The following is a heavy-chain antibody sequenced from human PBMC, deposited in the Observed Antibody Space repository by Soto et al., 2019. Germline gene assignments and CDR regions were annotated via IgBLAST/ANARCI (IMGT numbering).Heavy chain of an antibody. V-gene: IGHV1-18*01. CDR1: GYTFNISV. D-gene: IGHD4-17*01. J-gene: IGHJ6*02. Sequence: SVKVASTSSGYTFNISVVSLVRKTPGQGLEWMGWISAYNGNTNYAQKLQGRVTMTTDTSTSTAYMELRSLRSDDTAVYYCARDATVTTLRSYYYYCMYGWGQGTTVTVSS. CDR2: ISAYNGNT. CDR3: ARDATVTTLRSYYYYCMYG.